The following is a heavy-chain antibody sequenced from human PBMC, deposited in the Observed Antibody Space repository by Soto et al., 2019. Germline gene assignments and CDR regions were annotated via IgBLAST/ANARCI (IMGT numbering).Heavy chain of an antibody. V-gene: IGHV4-61*08. CDR2: IYYSGST. CDR3: ARSPNYYYYGFDV. CDR1: GCSVSSGDYF. Sequence: ETLSLTCTVSGCSVSSGDYFWSWLRQSPGKRLEWIAYIYYSGSTNYNPSLKSRATISVDTSKSQVSLTLTSMTAADAALYYCARSPNYYYYGFDVWGQGAAVTVSS. D-gene: IGHD3-10*01. J-gene: IGHJ6*02.